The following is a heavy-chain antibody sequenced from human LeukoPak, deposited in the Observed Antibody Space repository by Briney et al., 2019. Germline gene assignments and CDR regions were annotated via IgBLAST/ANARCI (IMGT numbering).Heavy chain of an antibody. CDR2: ISSSSSYI. J-gene: IGHJ4*02. D-gene: IGHD3-22*01. CDR1: GFTFSSHS. V-gene: IGHV3-21*01. CDR3: ARGYYDSSGSLDY. Sequence: GGSLRLPCAASGFTFSSHSMNWVRQAPGKGLEWVSSISSSSSYIYYADSVKGRFTISRDNAKNSLYLQMNSLRAEDTAVYYCARGYYDSSGSLDYWGQGTLVTVSS.